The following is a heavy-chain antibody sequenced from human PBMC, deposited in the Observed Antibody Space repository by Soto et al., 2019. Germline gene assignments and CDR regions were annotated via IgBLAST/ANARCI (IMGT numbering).Heavy chain of an antibody. CDR1: GGTFSSYA. D-gene: IGHD6-13*01. Sequence: GASVKVSCKASGGTFSSYAISWVRQAPGQGLEWMGGIIPIFGTANYAQKFQGRVTITADESTSTAYMELSSLRSEDTAVYFCAREIFYSLGIAAAGTLNGYYYYGMDVWGQGTTVTVSS. CDR2: IIPIFGTA. V-gene: IGHV1-69*13. J-gene: IGHJ6*02. CDR3: AREIFYSLGIAAAGTLNGYYYYGMDV.